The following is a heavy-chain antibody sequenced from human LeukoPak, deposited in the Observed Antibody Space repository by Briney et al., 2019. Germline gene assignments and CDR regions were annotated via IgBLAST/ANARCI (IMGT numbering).Heavy chain of an antibody. CDR3: ARESYYYDSSGYYLVDY. V-gene: IGHV3-48*03. CDR2: ISSSGSTI. D-gene: IGHD3-22*01. J-gene: IGHJ4*02. CDR1: GFTFNSYE. Sequence: SGGSLRLSCAASGFTFNSYEMNWVRQAPGKGLEWVSYISSSGSTIYYADSVKGRFTISRDNAKNSLYLQMNSLRAEDTAVYYCARESYYYDSSGYYLVDYWSQGTLVTVSS.